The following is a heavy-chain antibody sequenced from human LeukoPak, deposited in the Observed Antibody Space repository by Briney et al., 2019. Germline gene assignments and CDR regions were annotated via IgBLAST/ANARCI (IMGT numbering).Heavy chain of an antibody. V-gene: IGHV3-49*04. CDR3: TRDRSPSDGLALDY. CDR2: IRSKAYGGTT. CDR1: GFTFGDYA. J-gene: IGHJ4*02. Sequence: PGGSLRLSCTASGFTFGDYAMSWVRQAPGKGLEWVGFIRSKAYGGTTEYAASVKGRFTISRDDSKSIAYLQMNSLKTEDTAVYYCTRDRSPSDGLALDYWGQGTLVTVSS. D-gene: IGHD4-17*01.